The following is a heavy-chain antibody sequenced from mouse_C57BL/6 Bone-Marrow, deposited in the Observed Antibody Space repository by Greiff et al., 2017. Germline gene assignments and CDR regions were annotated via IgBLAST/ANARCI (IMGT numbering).Heavy chain of an antibody. V-gene: IGHV1-47*01. J-gene: IGHJ2*01. CDR2: FHPYNDDT. Sequence: QVHVKQSGAELVKPGASVKMSCKASGYTFTTYPIEWMKQNHGKRLEWIGNFHPYNDDTKYNEKFKGKATLTVEKSSSTVFLELSLLTSDDSAVYNCARGGNYGGYYFDYWGQGTTLTVSS. CDR1: GYTFTTYP. CDR3: ARGGNYGGYYFDY. D-gene: IGHD2-1*01.